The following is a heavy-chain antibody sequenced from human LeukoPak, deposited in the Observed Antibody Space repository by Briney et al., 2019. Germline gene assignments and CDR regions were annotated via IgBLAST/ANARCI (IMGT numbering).Heavy chain of an antibody. J-gene: IGHJ4*02. CDR3: ARVGSSWYDFDY. V-gene: IGHV4-39*01. CDR2: IYYSGST. CDR1: GGSISSSSYY. Sequence: SETLSLTCTVSGGSISSSSYYWGWIRQPPGKGLEWIGSIYYSGSTYYNPSLKGRVTISVDTSKNQFSLKLSSVTAADTAVYYCARVGSSWYDFDYWGQGTLVTVSS. D-gene: IGHD6-13*01.